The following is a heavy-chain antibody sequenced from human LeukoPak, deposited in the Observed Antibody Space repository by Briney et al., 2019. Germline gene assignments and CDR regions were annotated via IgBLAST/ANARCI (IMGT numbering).Heavy chain of an antibody. CDR1: GFTFSSYA. CDR3: AKGEHYDFWSGYFILPY. D-gene: IGHD3-3*01. Sequence: QPGGSLRLSCAASGFTFSSYAMSWVRQAPGKGLEWVSAISGSGGSTYYADSVKGRFTISRDNSKNTLYLQMNSLRAEDTAVYYCAKGEHYDFWSGYFILPYWGQGTLVTVSS. V-gene: IGHV3-23*01. J-gene: IGHJ4*02. CDR2: ISGSGGST.